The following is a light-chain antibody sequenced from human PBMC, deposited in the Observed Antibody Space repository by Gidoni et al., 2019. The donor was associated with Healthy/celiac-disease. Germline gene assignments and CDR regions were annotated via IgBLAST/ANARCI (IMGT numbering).Light chain of an antibody. V-gene: IGKV2-28*01. CDR1: QCLLHSIGYNY. CDR3: MQALQTPLT. CDR2: LGS. J-gene: IGKJ4*01. Sequence: IVMTLSPLSLPVTPGEPSSLACRSSQCLLHSIGYNYLDWYLQKPGQSPQLLIYLGSNRASGVPDRFSGSGSGTDFTLKISRVEAEDVGVYYCMQALQTPLTFGGGTKVEIK.